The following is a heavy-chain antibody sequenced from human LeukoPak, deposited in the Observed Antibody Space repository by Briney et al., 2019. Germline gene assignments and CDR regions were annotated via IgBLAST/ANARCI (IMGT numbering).Heavy chain of an antibody. CDR3: ARSIAAAGNFGDY. V-gene: IGHV1-2*06. D-gene: IGHD6-13*01. CDR2: INPNSGGT. CDR1: GYTFTGYY. Sequence: ASVKVSCKASGYTFTGYYMHWVRQAPGQGLEWMGRINPNSGGTNYAQNFQGRVTMTRDTSISTAYMELSRLRSDDTAVYYCARSIAAAGNFGDYWGQGTLVTVSS. J-gene: IGHJ4*02.